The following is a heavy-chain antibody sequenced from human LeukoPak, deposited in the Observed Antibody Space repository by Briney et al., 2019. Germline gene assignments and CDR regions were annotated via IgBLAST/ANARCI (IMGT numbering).Heavy chain of an antibody. CDR2: IYHSGST. J-gene: IGHJ6*03. CDR1: GYSISSGYY. V-gene: IGHV4-38-2*02. D-gene: IGHD1-7*01. CDR3: ARDQVTGTTYYYYYYMDV. Sequence: SETLSLTCAVSGYSISSGYYWGWIRQPPGKGLEWIGSIYHSGSTYYNPTLHSRVTISVATSKTQFSLKLTSVTAADTAVYYCARDQVTGTTYYYYYYMDVWGKGTTVTVSS.